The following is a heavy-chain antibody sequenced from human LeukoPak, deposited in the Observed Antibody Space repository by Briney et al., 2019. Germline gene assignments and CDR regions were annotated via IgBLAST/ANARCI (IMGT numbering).Heavy chain of an antibody. J-gene: IGHJ5*02. CDR2: ISAYNGNT. D-gene: IGHD6-13*01. Sequence: ASVKVSCKASGYTFTSYGISWVRQAPGQGLEWMGWISAYNGNTNYAQKLQGRGTMTTDTSTRTAYMEMSKLRADDTAVYYCASSVQMEQQLVQGGDWFDPWGQGTLVTVSS. CDR1: GYTFTSYG. V-gene: IGHV1-18*01. CDR3: ASSVQMEQQLVQGGDWFDP.